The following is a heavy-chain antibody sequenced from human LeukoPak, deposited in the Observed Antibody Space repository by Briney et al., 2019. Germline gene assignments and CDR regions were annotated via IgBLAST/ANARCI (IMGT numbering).Heavy chain of an antibody. D-gene: IGHD6-6*01. Sequence: GGSLRLSCAASGFTFSSYSMNWVRQAPGKGLEWVSSISSSSSYIYYADSVKGRFTISRDNAKNSLYLQMNSLRAEDTAVYYCARLRESSAARSFDYWGQGTLVTVSS. V-gene: IGHV3-21*01. CDR2: ISSSSSYI. CDR1: GFTFSSYS. J-gene: IGHJ4*02. CDR3: ARLRESSAARSFDY.